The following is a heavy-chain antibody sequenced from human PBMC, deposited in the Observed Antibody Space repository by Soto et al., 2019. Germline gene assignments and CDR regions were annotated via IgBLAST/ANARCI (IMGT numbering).Heavy chain of an antibody. V-gene: IGHV1-8*01. CDR3: ANVSRKGSAIDFDY. J-gene: IGHJ4*02. D-gene: IGHD3-10*01. CDR2: VNPNNGDT. CDR1: GYTFSNYD. Sequence: QVQLVQSGAELKKPGASVKVSCKASGYTFSNYDMNWVRQATGQGPEWIGWVNPNNGDTGYAPKFPGRVTLTTDISTTPAYMALTSLRSEDTAIYYCANVSRKGSAIDFDYWGQGTLITVSS.